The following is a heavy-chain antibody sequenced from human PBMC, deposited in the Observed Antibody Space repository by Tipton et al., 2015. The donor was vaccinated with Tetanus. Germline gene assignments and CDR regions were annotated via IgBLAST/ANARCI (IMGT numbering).Heavy chain of an antibody. V-gene: IGHV4-59*01. CDR1: GGSISSYY. J-gene: IGHJ4*02. Sequence: LRLSCTVSGGSISSYYWSWIRQPPGKGLEWIGYVYISGSTNYNPSLKSRVTMSVDTSKNQFSLKLNSVTAADTAVYYCARATGDYSATYGYQYSFDYWGQGAQVAVSS. D-gene: IGHD5-18*01. CDR3: ARATGDYSATYGYQYSFDY. CDR2: VYISGST.